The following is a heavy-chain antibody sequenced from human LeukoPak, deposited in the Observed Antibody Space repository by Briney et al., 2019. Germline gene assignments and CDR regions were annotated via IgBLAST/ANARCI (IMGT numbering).Heavy chain of an antibody. D-gene: IGHD2-15*01. V-gene: IGHV4-39*07. J-gene: IGHJ4*02. Sequence: TSETLSLTCTVSGGSISSSSYFWVWIRQPPGKGLEWIGNINYSGATNYNLSLKSRVTISVETSKNQFSLKLSSVTAADTAVYYCAREGCSGGSCWARFDYWGQGTLVTVSS. CDR3: AREGCSGGSCWARFDY. CDR2: INYSGAT. CDR1: GGSISSSSYF.